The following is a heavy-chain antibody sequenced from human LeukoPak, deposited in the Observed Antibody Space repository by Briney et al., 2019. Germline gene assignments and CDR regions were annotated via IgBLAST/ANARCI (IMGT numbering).Heavy chain of an antibody. Sequence: GGSLRLSCAASGFTFSSYEMNWVRQAPGKGLEWVSYISSSGSAIYYADSVKGRFTISRDNAKNSLYLQMNSLRAEDTAVYYCARVYCSGGSCYGPFDYWGQGTLVTVSS. V-gene: IGHV3-48*03. CDR2: ISSSGSAI. J-gene: IGHJ4*02. CDR3: ARVYCSGGSCYGPFDY. D-gene: IGHD2-15*01. CDR1: GFTFSSYE.